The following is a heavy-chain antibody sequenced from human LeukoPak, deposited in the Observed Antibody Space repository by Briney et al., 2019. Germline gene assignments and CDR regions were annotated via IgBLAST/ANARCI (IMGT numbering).Heavy chain of an antibody. D-gene: IGHD4-17*01. CDR3: ARPNGDYRNYYYGMDV. CDR1: GGTFSSYA. Sequence: GASVKVSCKASGGTFSSYAISWVRQAPGQGPEWMGRIIPILGIANYAQKFQGRVTITADKSTSTAYMELSSLRSEDTAVYYCARPNGDYRNYYYGMDVWGQGTTVTVSS. V-gene: IGHV1-69*04. J-gene: IGHJ6*02. CDR2: IIPILGIA.